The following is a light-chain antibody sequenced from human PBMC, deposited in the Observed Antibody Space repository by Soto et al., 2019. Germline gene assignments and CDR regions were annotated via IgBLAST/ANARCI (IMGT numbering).Light chain of an antibody. CDR1: QSFNSIY. J-gene: IGKJ4*01. CDR3: QQYCGAPLT. Sequence: EIVMTQSPATLSVCPGERATLSCGASQSFNSIYLAWYQQKPGQAPRLLIYGVSSRATGIPDRFSGSGSGTDFTLTFSRLEPEDFAVYYCQQYCGAPLTFGGGTKVDIK. CDR2: GVS. V-gene: IGKV3-20*01.